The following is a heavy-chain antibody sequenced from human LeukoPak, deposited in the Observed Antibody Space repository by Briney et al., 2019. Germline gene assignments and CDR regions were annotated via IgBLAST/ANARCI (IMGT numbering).Heavy chain of an antibody. J-gene: IGHJ4*02. CDR3: ARSYYYDSSGHNDY. D-gene: IGHD3-22*01. CDR2: INPNSGGT. V-gene: IGHV1-2*02. Sequence: ASVKVSCKASGYTFTSYGISWVRQAPGQGLEWMGWINPNSGGTNYAQKFQGRVTMTRDTSISTAYMELSRLRSDDTAVYYCARSYYYDSSGHNDYWGQGTLVTVSS. CDR1: GYTFTSYG.